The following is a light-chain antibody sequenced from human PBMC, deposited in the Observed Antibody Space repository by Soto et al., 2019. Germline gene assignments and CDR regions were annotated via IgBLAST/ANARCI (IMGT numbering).Light chain of an antibody. Sequence: EIVLTQSPGTLSLSPGERATLSCRASQSLSSSYLAWYQQKPGQAPRLLIYGASSRATGIPGKFSGSGSGTDFTLTISRLEPEDFAVYYCQHYESSPPSYTFGQGTKLEIK. J-gene: IGKJ2*01. CDR3: QHYESSPPSYT. CDR2: GAS. V-gene: IGKV3-20*01. CDR1: QSLSSSY.